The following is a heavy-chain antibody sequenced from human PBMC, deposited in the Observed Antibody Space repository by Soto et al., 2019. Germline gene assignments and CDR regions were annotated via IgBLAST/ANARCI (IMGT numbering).Heavy chain of an antibody. D-gene: IGHD1-7*01. CDR1: GGSFSGYY. J-gene: IGHJ6*02. Sequence: ETLSLTCAVYGGSFSGYYWSWIRQPPWKGLEWIGEINHSGSTNYNPSLKSRVTISVDTSKNQFSLKLSSVTAADTAVYYCARGTGTTHYYYYGMDVWGPGSTVTV. CDR3: ARGTGTTHYYYYGMDV. CDR2: INHSGST. V-gene: IGHV4-34*01.